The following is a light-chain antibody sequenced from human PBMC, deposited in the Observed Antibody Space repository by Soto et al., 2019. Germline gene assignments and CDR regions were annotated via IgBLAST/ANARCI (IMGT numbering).Light chain of an antibody. CDR3: QQYSRSPLT. J-gene: IGKJ4*01. CDR2: GAS. CDR1: QSVNSNY. V-gene: IGKV3-20*01. Sequence: DIVLTQSPGTLSVSPGERATLSCRASQSVNSNYLAWYQQKPGQAPRLLIHGASSRATGIPDRFSGSGSGTDFTLTINRLEPEDFVVYYCQQYSRSPLTLGGGTKVDIK.